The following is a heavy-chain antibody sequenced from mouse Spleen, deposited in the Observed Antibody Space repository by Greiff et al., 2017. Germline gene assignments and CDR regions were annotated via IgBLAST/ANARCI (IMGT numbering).Heavy chain of an antibody. Sequence: VKLVESGPQLVRPGASVKISCKASGYSFTSYWMHWVKQRPGQGLEWIGMIDPSDSETRLNQKFKDKATLTVDKSSSTAYMQLSSPTSEDSAVYYCASEISSDGTWFAYWGQGTLVTVSA. CDR3: ASEISSDGTWFAY. CDR2: IDPSDSET. J-gene: IGHJ3*01. CDR1: GYSFTSYW. V-gene: IGHV1S126*01.